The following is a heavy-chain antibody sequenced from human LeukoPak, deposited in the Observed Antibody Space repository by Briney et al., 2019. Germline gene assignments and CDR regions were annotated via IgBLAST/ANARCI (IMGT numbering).Heavy chain of an antibody. Sequence: PGGSLRLSCAASGFTFSSYAMSWVRQAPGKGLEWVSVINGNGAYTHYADSVKGRFTISRDNSKNTLYLQMNSLRDEDTAVYYCVKDRDNSGTYLGVFDYWGQGTLVTVSS. J-gene: IGHJ4*02. CDR3: VKDRDNSGTYLGVFDY. CDR1: GFTFSSYA. V-gene: IGHV3-23*01. CDR2: INGNGAYT. D-gene: IGHD1-26*01.